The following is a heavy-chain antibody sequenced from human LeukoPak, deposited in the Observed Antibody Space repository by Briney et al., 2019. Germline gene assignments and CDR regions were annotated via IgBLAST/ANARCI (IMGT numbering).Heavy chain of an antibody. CDR1: GFTFGSYD. CDR3: ARRKDWTFDY. D-gene: IGHD3/OR15-3a*01. J-gene: IGHJ4*02. Sequence: GGSLRLSCSASGFTFGSYDMHWVRQAPGKGLELVAVIWYDGSNKYYADSVKGRFTISRDISKNTLYLQMNSRRAEDTAVYYCARRKDWTFDYWGQGTLVTGSS. CDR2: IWYDGSNK. V-gene: IGHV3-33*01.